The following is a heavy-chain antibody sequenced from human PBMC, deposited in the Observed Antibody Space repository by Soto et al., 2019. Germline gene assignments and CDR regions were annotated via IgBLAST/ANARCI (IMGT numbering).Heavy chain of an antibody. D-gene: IGHD3-9*01. CDR3: ARQADYNILTGYFYYFDY. Sequence: PVESLKISCKSSGYSFTDYWIGCLLQMPVKVLEWMGIIYPGDSDARYSPSFQGQVTISVDTSINTAFLRWNSLTASDTAMYYCARQADYNILTGYFYYFDYWGQGSLVTVSS. CDR1: GYSFTDYW. V-gene: IGHV5-51*01. J-gene: IGHJ4*02. CDR2: IYPGDSDA.